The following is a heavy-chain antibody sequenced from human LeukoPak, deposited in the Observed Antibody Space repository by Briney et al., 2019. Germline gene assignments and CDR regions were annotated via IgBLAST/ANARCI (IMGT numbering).Heavy chain of an antibody. CDR2: LYWNDDK. CDR3: SSFGSFDV. J-gene: IGHJ3*01. Sequence: SGPTLVKPTQTLTLTCTFSGFSVSTSGVGVGWIRQPPGKALEWLALLYWNDDKPYNPSLKSRLTITQDTSKNQVVLTMTNMDPVDTGTYSTSSFGSFDVWGQGTMVTVSS. CDR1: GFSVSTSGVG. D-gene: IGHD6-6*01. V-gene: IGHV2-5*04.